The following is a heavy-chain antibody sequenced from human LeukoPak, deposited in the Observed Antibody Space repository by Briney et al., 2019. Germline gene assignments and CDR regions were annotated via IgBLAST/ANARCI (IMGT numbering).Heavy chain of an antibody. CDR1: GYTFTGYY. CDR3: ASEPAAMAEVDYYYGMDV. J-gene: IGHJ6*02. Sequence: ASVKVSCKASGYTFTGYYMHCVRQAPGQGLEWMGWINPNSGGTNYAQKFQGRVTMTRDTSISTAYMELSRLRSDDTAVYYCASEPAAMAEVDYYYGMDVWGQGTTVTVSS. V-gene: IGHV1-2*02. CDR2: INPNSGGT. D-gene: IGHD2-2*01.